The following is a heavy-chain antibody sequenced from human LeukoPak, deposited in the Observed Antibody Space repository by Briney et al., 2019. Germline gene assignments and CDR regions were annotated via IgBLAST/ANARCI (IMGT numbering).Heavy chain of an antibody. J-gene: IGHJ4*02. V-gene: IGHV4-59*01. CDR1: GGSISSYY. Sequence: SETLSLTCTVSGGSISSYYWSWIRQPPGKGLEWIGYIYYSGSTNYNPSLKSRVTISVDTSKNQSSLKLSSVTAADTAVYYCAREGDSSGFAFDYWGQETLVTVSS. D-gene: IGHD6-19*01. CDR3: AREGDSSGFAFDY. CDR2: IYYSGST.